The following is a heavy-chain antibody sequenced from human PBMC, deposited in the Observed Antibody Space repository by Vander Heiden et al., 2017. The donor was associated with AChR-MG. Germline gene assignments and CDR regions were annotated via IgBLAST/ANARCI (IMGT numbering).Heavy chain of an antibody. Sequence: EVQLVESGGDLVQPGRSLRLSCPASVFTLGDYAITWVRQAPGKGLEWVGFVRRRATEYAASVKGRFTISRDDSKSGAYLQLNSLTSEDTAVYYCTRGNTVVGAKYYFDYWGQGTLVTVSS. CDR1: VFTLGDYA. CDR2: VRRRAT. V-gene: IGHV3-49*04. D-gene: IGHD1-26*01. J-gene: IGHJ4*02. CDR3: TRGNTVVGAKYYFDY.